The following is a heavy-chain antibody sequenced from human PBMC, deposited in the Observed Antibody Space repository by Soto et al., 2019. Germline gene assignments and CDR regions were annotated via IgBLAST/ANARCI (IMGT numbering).Heavy chain of an antibody. D-gene: IGHD6-6*01. CDR1: GFTFSSYS. V-gene: IGHV3-21*01. Sequence: EVQLVESGGGLVKPGGSLRLSCASSGFTFSSYSMNWVRQAPGKGLEWVSSISSSSSYIYYADSVKGRFTISIDNARNSQYDQRNSLRAEDTALYYCAREASIAARSRYYYYMDVWGKGTTVTVSS. J-gene: IGHJ6*03. CDR2: ISSSSSYI. CDR3: AREASIAARSRYYYYMDV.